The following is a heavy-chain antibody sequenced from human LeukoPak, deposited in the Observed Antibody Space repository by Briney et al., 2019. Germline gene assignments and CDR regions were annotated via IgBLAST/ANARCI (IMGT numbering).Heavy chain of an antibody. V-gene: IGHV4-34*01. CDR3: ARGRFSVYYFDY. J-gene: IGHJ4*02. Sequence: PSETLSLTCGASGGSFSDYYWSWIRQPPGKGLEWIGEIIHCGATSSSPSLKSRVTISMDPSKNQFSLRLSSVTAADTAVYYCARGRFSVYYFDYWGQGSLVTVSS. CDR1: GGSFSDYY. D-gene: IGHD3-3*02. CDR2: IIHCGAT.